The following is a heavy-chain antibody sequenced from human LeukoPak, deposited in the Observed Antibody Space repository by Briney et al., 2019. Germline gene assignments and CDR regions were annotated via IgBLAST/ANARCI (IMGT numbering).Heavy chain of an antibody. V-gene: IGHV4-59*01. CDR1: GGSISSYY. CDR2: IYYTGNT. CDR3: ARDLRGSYSDY. D-gene: IGHD1-26*01. Sequence: SETLSLTCTVSGGSISSYYWSWIRQPPGKGLEWIGYIYYTGNTNYNPSLRSRVTISVDTSKNQFSLKLSSATAADTAVYYCARDLRGSYSDYWGQGTLVTVSS. J-gene: IGHJ4*02.